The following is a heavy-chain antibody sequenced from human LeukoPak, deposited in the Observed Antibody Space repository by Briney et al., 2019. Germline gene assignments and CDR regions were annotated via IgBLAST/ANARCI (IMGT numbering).Heavy chain of an antibody. D-gene: IGHD4-17*01. J-gene: IGHJ4*02. CDR1: GGSISSYY. CDR3: ASNDYGDYTTNY. CDR2: IYYSGST. V-gene: IGHV4-59*01. Sequence: SQTLSLTCTVSGGSISSYYWSWIRQPPGKGLEWIGYIYYSGSTNYNPSLKSRVTISVDTSKNQFSLKLSSVTAADTAVYYCASNDYGDYTTNYWGQGTLVTVSS.